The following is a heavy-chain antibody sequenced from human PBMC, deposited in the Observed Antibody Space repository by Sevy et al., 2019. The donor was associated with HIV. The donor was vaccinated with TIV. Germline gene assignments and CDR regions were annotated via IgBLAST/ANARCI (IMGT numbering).Heavy chain of an antibody. V-gene: IGHV1-2*02. J-gene: IGHJ5*02. CDR2: INSAGT. D-gene: IGHD1-1*01. CDR1: GSTFSDDY. CDR3: ATSANLDTSWFDP. Sequence: ASVKVSCKTSGSTFSDDYIHWVRQAPGVRLEWMGWINSAGTNYAETFQGRVTMARDASITTAYMELNSLRSDDTATYYCATSANLDTSWFDPWGQGVVVTVSS.